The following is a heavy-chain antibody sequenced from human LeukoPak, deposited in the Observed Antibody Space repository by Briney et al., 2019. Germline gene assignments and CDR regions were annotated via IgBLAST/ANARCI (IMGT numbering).Heavy chain of an antibody. J-gene: IGHJ4*02. Sequence: ASVKVSCKASGYTFTSYGISWVRQAPGQGLEWMGWISAYNGNTNYAQKLQGRVTMTTDTSTSTAYMELRSLRSDDTAVYYCARFITYYDILTGYYPDYWGQGTLVTVSS. CDR3: ARFITYYDILTGYYPDY. D-gene: IGHD3-9*01. CDR1: GYTFTSYG. CDR2: ISAYNGNT. V-gene: IGHV1-18*01.